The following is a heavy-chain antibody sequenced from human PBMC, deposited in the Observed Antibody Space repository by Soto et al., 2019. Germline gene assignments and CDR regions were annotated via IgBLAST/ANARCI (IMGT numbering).Heavy chain of an antibody. CDR2: IYYSGST. Sequence: LSLTCTVSGGSISSYYWSWIRQPPGKGLEWIGYIYYSGSTNYNPSLKSRVTISVDTSKNQFSLKLSSVTAADTAVYYCAREYYGGSPDYWGQGTLVTVSS. CDR3: AREYYGGSPDY. D-gene: IGHD1-26*01. J-gene: IGHJ4*02. CDR1: GGSISSYY. V-gene: IGHV4-59*01.